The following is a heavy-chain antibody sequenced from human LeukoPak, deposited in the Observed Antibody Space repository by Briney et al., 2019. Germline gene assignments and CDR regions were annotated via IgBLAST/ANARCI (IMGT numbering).Heavy chain of an antibody. Sequence: WASVKVSCKTSGGTFTSYAITWVRQAPGQGLEWMGKIIPISGTTNYAQKFQGRVTFTADESTSTAYMELSSLRSEDTALYYCARKLRLGGNWFDPWGQGTLVTVSS. CDR2: IIPISGTT. V-gene: IGHV1-69*13. J-gene: IGHJ5*02. CDR3: ARKLRLGGNWFDP. D-gene: IGHD1-26*01. CDR1: GGTFTSYA.